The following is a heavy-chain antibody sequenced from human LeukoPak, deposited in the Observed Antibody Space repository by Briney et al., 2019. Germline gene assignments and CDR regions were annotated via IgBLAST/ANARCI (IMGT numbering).Heavy chain of an antibody. D-gene: IGHD2-21*02. V-gene: IGHV3-21*01. J-gene: IGHJ4*02. CDR1: GFTFSSYS. CDR2: ISSSSSYI. CDR3: ARACGGDCYLSDY. Sequence: GSLRLCCAASGFTFSSYSMNWVRQAPGKGLEWVSSISSSSSYIYYADSVKGRFTISRDNAKNSLYLQMNSLRAEDTAVYYCARACGGDCYLSDYWGQGTLVTVSS.